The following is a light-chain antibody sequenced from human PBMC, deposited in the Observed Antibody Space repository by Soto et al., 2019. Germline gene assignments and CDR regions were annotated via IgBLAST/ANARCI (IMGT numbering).Light chain of an antibody. V-gene: IGKV3-11*01. CDR3: QQRSSWPPIT. CDR2: DSS. CDR1: QNVDKF. Sequence: EIELTQSPATLSLSPGETATLSCRASQNVDKFLAWYQQRPGQPPRLLIFDSSNRATGVPVRFSGSGSGTVFTLTIGSLEPEDFAAYYYCQQRSSWPPITFGQGTRLEIK. J-gene: IGKJ5*01.